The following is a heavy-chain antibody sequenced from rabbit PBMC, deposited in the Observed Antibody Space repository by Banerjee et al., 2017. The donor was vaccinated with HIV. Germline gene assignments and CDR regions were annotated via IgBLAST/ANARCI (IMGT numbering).Heavy chain of an antibody. V-gene: IGHV1S40*01. CDR3: AREQYAGYAGYGL. D-gene: IGHD7-1*01. Sequence: QSLEESGGDLVKPGASLTLTCTASGFSFSSSAMCWVRQAPGKGLEWIGCIYTGSGSTYYASWAKGRFTISKTSSTTVTLQMTSLTAADTATYFCAREQYAGYAGYGLWGPGTLVTVS. CDR2: IYTGSGST. CDR1: GFSFSSSA. J-gene: IGHJ6*01.